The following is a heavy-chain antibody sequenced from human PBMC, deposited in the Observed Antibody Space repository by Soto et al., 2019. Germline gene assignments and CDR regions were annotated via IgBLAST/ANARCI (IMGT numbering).Heavy chain of an antibody. J-gene: IGHJ1*01. D-gene: IGHD3-22*01. Sequence: QVQLVESGGGVVQPGMTLRLSCTASGFTFSSHGMHWVRQAPGKGLEWVAVVSFDGTNKNYADSVRGRFTISRDHSKNTLYLQMSSLRAEDTAVYYCANGDSSGFEYFQSWGQGTLVTVSS. CDR1: GFTFSSHG. CDR2: VSFDGTNK. V-gene: IGHV3-30*18. CDR3: ANGDSSGFEYFQS.